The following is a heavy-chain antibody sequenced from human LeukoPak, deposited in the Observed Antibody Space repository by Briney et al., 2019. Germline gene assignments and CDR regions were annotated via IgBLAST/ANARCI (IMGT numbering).Heavy chain of an antibody. CDR1: GGSISSGGYY. V-gene: IGHV4-31*03. D-gene: IGHD4-17*01. J-gene: IGHJ5*02. Sequence: SQTLSLTCTVSGGSISSGGYYWSWIRQHPGKGLEWIGYIYYSGSTYYNSSPKSRVTISVDTSKNQFSLKLSSVTAADTAVYYCARDGYGDGWFDPWGQGTLVTVSS. CDR2: IYYSGST. CDR3: ARDGYGDGWFDP.